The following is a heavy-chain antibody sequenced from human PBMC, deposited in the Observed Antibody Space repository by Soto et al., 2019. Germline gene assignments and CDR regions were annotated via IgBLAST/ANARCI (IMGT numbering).Heavy chain of an antibody. J-gene: IGHJ5*02. Sequence: SETLSLTCTVSGASVSSSSFYWGWIRQPPGKGLEWIGNIYYSGSTYYNPSLKSRVTISVDTSKNQFSLKLSSVTAADTAVYYCARLLIASWFDPWGQGTLVTVSS. CDR1: GASVSSSSFY. CDR3: ARLLIASWFDP. V-gene: IGHV4-39*01. D-gene: IGHD2-8*01. CDR2: IYYSGST.